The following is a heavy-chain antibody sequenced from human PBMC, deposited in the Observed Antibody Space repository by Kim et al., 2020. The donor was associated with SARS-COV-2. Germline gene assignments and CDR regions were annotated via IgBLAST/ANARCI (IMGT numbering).Heavy chain of an antibody. CDR2: IYYSGST. Sequence: SETLSLTCTVSGGSISSGGYYWSWIRQHPGKGLEWIGYIYYSGSTYYNPSLKSRVTISVDTSNNQFSLKLSSVTAADTAVYYCARGAPPDYYDSSGYYYDLTGFDYWGQGTLVTVSS. V-gene: IGHV4-31*03. D-gene: IGHD3-22*01. CDR1: GGSISSGGYY. CDR3: ARGAPPDYYDSSGYYYDLTGFDY. J-gene: IGHJ4*02.